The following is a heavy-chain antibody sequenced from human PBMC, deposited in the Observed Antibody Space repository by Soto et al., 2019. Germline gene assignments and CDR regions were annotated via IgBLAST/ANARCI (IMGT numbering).Heavy chain of an antibody. CDR2: ISGDGNDK. D-gene: IGHD1-26*01. CDR3: VQGASTAHQPLDS. V-gene: IGHV3-30*03. CDR1: GFIFRNFG. Sequence: QVQLVESGGGVVQPGRSLRLSCAASGFIFRNFGMHWVRRAPGKGLEWVATISGDGNDKYYPDSMKGRFTISRDNFINTLYLQLNSLRPEDTAVYHCVQGASTAHQPLDSWGQGVLVTVSS. J-gene: IGHJ4*02.